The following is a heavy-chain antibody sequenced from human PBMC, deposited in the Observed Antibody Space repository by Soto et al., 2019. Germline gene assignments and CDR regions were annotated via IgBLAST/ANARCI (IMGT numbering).Heavy chain of an antibody. CDR2: IYHSGST. D-gene: IGHD6-13*01. V-gene: IGHV4-4*02. Sequence: QVQLQESGPGLVKPSGTLSLTCAVSGGSISSSNWWSWVRQPPGKGLEWIGEIYHSGSTNYNPSLKSRVTISVDKSKNQFALKLSSVTAADTAVYYCARLQQQLVHGDWFDPWGQGTLVTVSS. J-gene: IGHJ5*02. CDR1: GGSISSSNW. CDR3: ARLQQQLVHGDWFDP.